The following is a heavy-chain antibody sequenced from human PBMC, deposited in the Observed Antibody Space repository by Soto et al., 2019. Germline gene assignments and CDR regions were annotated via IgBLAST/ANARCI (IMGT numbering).Heavy chain of an antibody. CDR3: ARGGYDASDL. J-gene: IGHJ3*01. CDR2: LNPNTGDT. CDR1: GYTLTSHD. Sequence: ASVEVSCKASGYTLTSHDINWVRQATGQGLEWMGWLNPNTGDTGYAQKFQGRLSMTRNTSISTAYMELSSLRSEDTAVYYCARGGYDASDLWGQGTLVTVSS. V-gene: IGHV1-8*01. D-gene: IGHD5-12*01.